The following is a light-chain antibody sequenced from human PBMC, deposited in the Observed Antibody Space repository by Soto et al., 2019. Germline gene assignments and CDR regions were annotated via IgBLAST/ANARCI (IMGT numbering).Light chain of an antibody. CDR2: EVN. V-gene: IGLV2-8*01. J-gene: IGLJ3*02. Sequence: QSALTQPPSASGSPGLSVTISCTGTSSDIGGYNFVSWYQQHPGKAPKLIIYEVNKRPSGVPDRFSGSKSGNTASLTVSGLQADDEGDYYCSSYAGTNNLGVFGGGTKVTVL. CDR3: SSYAGTNNLGV. CDR1: SSDIGGYNF.